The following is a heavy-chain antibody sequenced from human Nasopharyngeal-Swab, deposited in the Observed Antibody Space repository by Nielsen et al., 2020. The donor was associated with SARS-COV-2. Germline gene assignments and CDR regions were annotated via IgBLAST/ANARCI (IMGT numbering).Heavy chain of an antibody. J-gene: IGHJ4*02. CDR3: ARESQSKSCAYDY. D-gene: IGHD2-21*01. CDR2: INTDGSST. V-gene: IGHV3-74*01. CDR1: GFSSSHYW. Sequence: GGSLRLSCAASGFSSSHYWMHWVRQVPGKGLGWVSRINTDGSSTNYADSVKGRFTISRDNAKNTLYLQINSLRADDTAVYYCARESQSKSCAYDYWGQGALVTVSS.